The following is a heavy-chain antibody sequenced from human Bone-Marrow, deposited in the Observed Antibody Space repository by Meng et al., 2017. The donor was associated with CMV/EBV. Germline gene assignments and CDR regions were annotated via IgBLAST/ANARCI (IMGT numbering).Heavy chain of an antibody. CDR1: GGTFSSYA. CDR3: ARDRDGYNFALDY. V-gene: IGHV1-69*05. J-gene: IGHJ4*02. CDR2: IIPIFGTA. D-gene: IGHD5-24*01. Sequence: SVKVSCKASGGTFSSYAISWVRQAPGQGLEWMGGIIPIFGTANYAQKFQGRVTITTDESTSTAYMELSSLRSEDTAVYYCARDRDGYNFALDYWGQGTLVTVSS.